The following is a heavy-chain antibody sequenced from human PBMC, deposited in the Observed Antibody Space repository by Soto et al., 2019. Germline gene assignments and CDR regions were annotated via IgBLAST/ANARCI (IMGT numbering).Heavy chain of an antibody. V-gene: IGHV1-18*01. D-gene: IGHD2-15*01. J-gene: IGHJ5*02. CDR2: ISAYNGNT. CDR3: ARVGGYCSGGSCYSGWFDP. CDR1: GYTFTSYG. Sequence: ASVKVSCKASGYTFTSYGISWVRQAPGQGLEWMGWISAYNGNTNYAQKLQGRVTMTTDTSTSTAYMELRSLRSDGTAVYYCARVGGYCSGGSCYSGWFDPWGQGTLVTVSS.